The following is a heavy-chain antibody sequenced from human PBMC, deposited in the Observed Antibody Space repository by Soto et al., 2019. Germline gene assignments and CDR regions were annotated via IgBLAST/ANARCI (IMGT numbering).Heavy chain of an antibody. CDR2: ITSNGGNT. Sequence: EVQLVESGGGLVQPGGSLRLSCAASGFTFSSYAMHWVRQAPGKGLEYVSAITSNGGNTDYASSVKGRFTISRDNSKNTLYLQMGSLRAEDMAVYYCARRILFGYGMDVWGQGTTVTVSS. J-gene: IGHJ6*02. D-gene: IGHD2-21*01. V-gene: IGHV3-64*01. CDR3: ARRILFGYGMDV. CDR1: GFTFSSYA.